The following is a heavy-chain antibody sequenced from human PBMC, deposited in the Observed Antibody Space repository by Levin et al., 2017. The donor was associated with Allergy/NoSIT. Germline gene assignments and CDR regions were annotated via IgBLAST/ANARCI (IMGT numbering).Heavy chain of an antibody. CDR2: INSDGSST. D-gene: IGHD6-13*01. J-gene: IGHJ2*01. CDR3: ARVGSSWRYWYFDL. Sequence: GESLKISCAASGFTFSSYWMHWVRQAPGKGLVWVSRINSDGSSTSYADSVKGRFTISRDNAKNTLYLQMNSLRAEDTAVYYCARVGSSWRYWYFDLWGRGTLVTVSS. V-gene: IGHV3-74*01. CDR1: GFTFSSYW.